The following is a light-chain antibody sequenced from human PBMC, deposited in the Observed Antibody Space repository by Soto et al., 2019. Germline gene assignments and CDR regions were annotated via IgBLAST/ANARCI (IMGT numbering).Light chain of an antibody. Sequence: QSALTQPASVSGSPGQSITISCTGTSSDVGGYNYVSWYQQHPGKAPKLMIYDVSNRPSGVSNRFSGSKSGNTASLTISGLLAEDEADYYCSSYSSCSTLVFGGGIKVTVL. CDR3: SSYSSCSTLV. CDR1: SSDVGGYNY. V-gene: IGLV2-14*01. CDR2: DVS. J-gene: IGLJ2*01.